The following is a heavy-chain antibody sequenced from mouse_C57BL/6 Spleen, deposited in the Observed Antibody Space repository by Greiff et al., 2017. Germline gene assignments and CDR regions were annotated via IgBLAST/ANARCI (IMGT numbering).Heavy chain of an antibody. Sequence: VKLVESGAELVKPGASVKISCKASGYAFSSYWMNWVKQRPGKGLEWIGQIYPGDGDTNYNGKFKGKATLTADKSSSTAYMQLSSLTSEDSAVYFCARSDYYGSSYDYAMDYWGQGTSVTVSS. J-gene: IGHJ4*01. V-gene: IGHV1-80*01. CDR3: ARSDYYGSSYDYAMDY. CDR1: GYAFSSYW. CDR2: IYPGDGDT. D-gene: IGHD1-1*01.